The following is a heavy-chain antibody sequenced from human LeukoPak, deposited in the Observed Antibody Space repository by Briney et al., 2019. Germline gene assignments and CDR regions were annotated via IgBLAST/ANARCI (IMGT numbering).Heavy chain of an antibody. V-gene: IGHV4-39*07. CDR2: IYYSGST. Sequence: SETLSLTCTVSGGSISSSSYYWGWIRQPPGKGLEWIGSIYYSGSTYYNPSLKSRVTISVDTSKNQFSLKLSSVTAADTAVYYCARVRRQQRFTGCLDWGQGTLVTVSS. CDR1: GGSISSSSYY. D-gene: IGHD6-13*01. CDR3: ARVRRQQRFTGCLD. J-gene: IGHJ4*02.